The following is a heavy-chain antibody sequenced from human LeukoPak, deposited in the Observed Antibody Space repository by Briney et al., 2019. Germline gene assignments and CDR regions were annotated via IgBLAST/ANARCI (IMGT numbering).Heavy chain of an antibody. D-gene: IGHD2-2*01. CDR3: AKGRCSSTSCPYYFDY. CDR2: ISSSGGST. J-gene: IGHJ4*02. V-gene: IGHV3-23*01. CDR1: GFTFSSYA. Sequence: GGSLRLSCAASGFTFSSYAMSWVRQAPGKGLEWVSVISSSGGSTHYADSVKGRFTISRDNSKNTLYLQMNSLRAEDTALYYCAKGRCSSTSCPYYFDYWGQGTLVTVSS.